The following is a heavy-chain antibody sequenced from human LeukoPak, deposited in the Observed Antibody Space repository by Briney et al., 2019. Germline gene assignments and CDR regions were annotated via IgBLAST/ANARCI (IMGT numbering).Heavy chain of an antibody. CDR1: GFSFSTYA. V-gene: IGHV3-23*01. J-gene: IGHJ4*02. CDR2: ISGSGTTT. CDR3: AKDFFPTSRGDSYAFDS. Sequence: GGSLRPSCVASGFSFSTYAMNWVRQAPGKGLEWVSGISGSGTTTNYANSVKGRFTISRDNAKDTLHLQMNNLRAEDTAIYYCAKDFFPTSRGDSYAFDSWGQGTLVTVSS. D-gene: IGHD3-16*01.